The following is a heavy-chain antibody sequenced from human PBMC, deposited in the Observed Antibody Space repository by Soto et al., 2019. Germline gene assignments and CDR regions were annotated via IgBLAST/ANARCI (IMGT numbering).Heavy chain of an antibody. V-gene: IGHV3-21*01. Sequence: GGSLRLSCAASGFTFSRYSMNWVRQAPGKGLEWVSSISSSGSHMYYADSVKGRFTISRDNAKNSLCLQMNSLRADDTAVYYCARALAVAQPPFDPWGQGTLVTVSS. CDR1: GFTFSRYS. CDR2: ISSSGSHM. J-gene: IGHJ5*02. D-gene: IGHD6-19*01. CDR3: ARALAVAQPPFDP.